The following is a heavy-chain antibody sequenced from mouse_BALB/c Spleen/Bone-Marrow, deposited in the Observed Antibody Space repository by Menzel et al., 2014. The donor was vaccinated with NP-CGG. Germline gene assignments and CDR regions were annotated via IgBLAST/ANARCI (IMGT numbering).Heavy chain of an antibody. J-gene: IGHJ3*01. CDR1: GYSITSGYY. V-gene: IGHV3-6*02. CDR3: ARLDGFAY. Sequence: EVKLMESGPGLVKPSQSLSLTCSVTGYSITSGYYWNWIRQFPGNKLEWMGYISYDGSNNYNPSLKNRISITRDPSKNQFFLKLNSVTTEDTATYYCARLDGFAYWGQGTLVTVSA. CDR2: ISYDGSN.